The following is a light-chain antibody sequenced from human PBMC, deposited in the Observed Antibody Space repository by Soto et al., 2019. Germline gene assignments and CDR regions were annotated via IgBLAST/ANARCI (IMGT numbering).Light chain of an antibody. Sequence: EVAMRQSPAILSLSPGEGATLSCGASQGIGQTLAWYQHKPGQTPIPLVYDTSTRATGVPARFSGSGSGTEFTLTINSLKSEDFAVYYCQRYNNWTLTFGGGTKVDIK. V-gene: IGKV3-15*01. CDR2: DTS. CDR3: QRYNNWTLT. CDR1: QGIGQT. J-gene: IGKJ4*01.